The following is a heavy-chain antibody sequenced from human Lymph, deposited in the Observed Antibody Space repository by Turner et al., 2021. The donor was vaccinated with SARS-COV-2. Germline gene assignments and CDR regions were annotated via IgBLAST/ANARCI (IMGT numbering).Heavy chain of an antibody. V-gene: IGHV3-23*01. D-gene: IGHD3-22*01. CDR1: GFTFSSYA. J-gene: IGHJ4*02. Sequence: EVQLLESGGGVVQPGGAMRLTRAAPGFTFSSYAMSWVRQAPGKGLEWVSTISGSGGSTYYADSVKGRFTISRDNSKNTLYLQMNSLRAEDTAVYYCAKNEMAMIVVVITLFDYWGQGTLVTVSS. CDR2: ISGSGGST. CDR3: AKNEMAMIVVVITLFDY.